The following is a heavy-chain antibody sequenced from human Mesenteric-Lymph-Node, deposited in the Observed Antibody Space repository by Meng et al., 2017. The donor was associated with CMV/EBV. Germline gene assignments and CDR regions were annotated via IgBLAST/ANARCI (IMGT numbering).Heavy chain of an antibody. D-gene: IGHD3-3*01. CDR3: AKRKTMFGVVIKDGMDV. CDR2: IRYDGSDQ. Sequence: GGSLRLSCVASGFTFSNYGMHWVRQAPGKGLEWVAFIRYDGSDQYYGDSVNGRFTIFRDNYKNTMYLQMNSLRVEDTAIYYCAKRKTMFGVVIKDGMDVWGQGTTVTVSS. CDR1: GFTFSNYG. V-gene: IGHV3-30*02. J-gene: IGHJ6*02.